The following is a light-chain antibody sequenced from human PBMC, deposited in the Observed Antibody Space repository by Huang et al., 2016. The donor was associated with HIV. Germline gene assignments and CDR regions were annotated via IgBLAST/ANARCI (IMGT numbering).Light chain of an antibody. J-gene: IGKJ1*01. CDR1: QTILNSFNNKNY. V-gene: IGKV4-1*01. CDR3: QQYYTTRT. Sequence: DIVMTQSLDSLAVSLGERATVNCKSSQTILNSFNNKNYLAWYQKKVGQPPILLIYWASTRESGVPDRFSGSGSGTDFTLTISSLRAEDAAIYYCQQYYTTRTCGQGTKVEIK. CDR2: WAS.